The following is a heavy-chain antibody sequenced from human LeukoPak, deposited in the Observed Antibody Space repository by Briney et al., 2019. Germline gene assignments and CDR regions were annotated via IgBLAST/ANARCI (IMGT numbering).Heavy chain of an antibody. CDR1: GSSISSGYY. D-gene: IGHD3-10*01. V-gene: IGHV4-38-2*02. Sequence: SETLSLTCTVSGSSISSGYYWDWIRQPPGKGLEWIGSLYHSGNTYYNPSLKSRVTMSVDTSKNQFSLKLSSVTAADTAVYYCARGAAYYYGSGSSPDYYYMDVWGKGTTVTISS. CDR2: LYHSGNT. CDR3: ARGAAYYYGSGSSPDYYYMDV. J-gene: IGHJ6*03.